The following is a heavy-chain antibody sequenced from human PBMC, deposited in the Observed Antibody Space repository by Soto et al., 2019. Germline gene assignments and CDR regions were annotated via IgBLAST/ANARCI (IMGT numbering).Heavy chain of an antibody. J-gene: IGHJ5*02. V-gene: IGHV2-5*01. CDR1: GFSLSTSGVG. CDR3: AHSTGCSSTSCYPGNWFDP. CDR2: IYWNDDK. Sequence: QITLKESGPTLVKPTQTLTLTCTFSGFSLSTSGVGVGWIRQPPGKALEWLALIYWNDDKRHSPSLKSRLTIPKDTSKNQVVLTMTNMDPVDTATYYCAHSTGCSSTSCYPGNWFDPWGQGTLVTVSS. D-gene: IGHD2-2*01.